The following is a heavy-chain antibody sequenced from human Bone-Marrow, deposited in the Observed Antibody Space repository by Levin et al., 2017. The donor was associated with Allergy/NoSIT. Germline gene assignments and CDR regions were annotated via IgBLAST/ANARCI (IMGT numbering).Heavy chain of an antibody. CDR1: GFAFSSFW. V-gene: IGHV3-7*01. Sequence: GGSLRLSCATSGFAFSSFWMGWVRQVPGKGLEWVANIKDDGTEKYYVDSVRGRFSISRDNALNSLYLQMRSLRAEETAVYYCMRAVRGSANDADYWGQGTLVTVSS. J-gene: IGHJ4*02. CDR2: IKDDGTEK. CDR3: MRAVRGSANDADY. D-gene: IGHD5-12*01.